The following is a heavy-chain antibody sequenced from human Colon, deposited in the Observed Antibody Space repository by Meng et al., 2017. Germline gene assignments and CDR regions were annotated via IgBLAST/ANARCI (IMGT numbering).Heavy chain of an antibody. CDR3: ARDRTHDYGDYVSYYYYGMDV. D-gene: IGHD4-17*01. Sequence: SLKISCAASGSIFSSYAMYWVRPGPGKGLERVAVISYDGNNNYYADSEKGRLTITRDNSKNTLYQHINRLRAEDTAVYYCARDRTHDYGDYVSYYYYGMDVWGQGTTVTVSS. CDR2: ISYDGNNN. J-gene: IGHJ6*02. V-gene: IGHV3-30*04. CDR1: GSIFSSYA.